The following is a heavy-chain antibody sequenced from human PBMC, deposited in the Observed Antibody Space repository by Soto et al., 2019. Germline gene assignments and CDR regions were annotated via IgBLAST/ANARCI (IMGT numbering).Heavy chain of an antibody. CDR3: AHTRAIVVIVAEDEYFQH. CDR1: GFSLSTSGVG. CDR2: IYWDDDK. J-gene: IGHJ1*01. Sequence: QITLKESGPTLVKPTQTLTLTCTFSGFSLSTSGVGVGWIRQPPGKGLEWLALIYWDDDKRYSPSLKSRLTNTKDTSKNHVVLTMTNVDPADTATYYCAHTRAIVVIVAEDEYFQHWGQGTLVTVSS. D-gene: IGHD3-22*01. V-gene: IGHV2-5*02.